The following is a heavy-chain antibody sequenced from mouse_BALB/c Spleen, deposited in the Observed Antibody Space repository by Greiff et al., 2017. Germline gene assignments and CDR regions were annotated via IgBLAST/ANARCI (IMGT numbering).Heavy chain of an antibody. CDR3: ARRDDGYYGGFAY. CDR2: INSNGGST. Sequence: EVNLVESGGGLVKLGGSLKLSCAASGFTFSSYYMSWVRQTPEKRLELVAAINSNGGSTYYPDTVKGRFTISRDNAKNTLYLQMSSLKSEDTALYYCARRDDGYYGGFAYWGQGTLVTVSA. CDR1: GFTFSSYY. J-gene: IGHJ3*01. D-gene: IGHD2-3*01. V-gene: IGHV5-6-2*01.